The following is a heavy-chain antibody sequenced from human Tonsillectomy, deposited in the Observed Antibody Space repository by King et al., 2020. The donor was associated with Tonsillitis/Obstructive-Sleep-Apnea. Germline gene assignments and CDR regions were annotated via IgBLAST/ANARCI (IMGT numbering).Heavy chain of an antibody. CDR1: GFTFGDHP. D-gene: IGHD6-25*01. Sequence: VQLVQSGGGLVHPGRSLRLSCAASGFTFGDHPMSWVRQSPGKGLEWVGFIRSRAYGGTTEYVASVQGRFTISRDDSKSVVHLQMNSLKIDDTGIYYCVRGGSGLDSWGQGTLVTVSS. J-gene: IGHJ4*02. CDR2: IRSRAYGGTT. V-gene: IGHV3-49*04. CDR3: VRGGSGLDS.